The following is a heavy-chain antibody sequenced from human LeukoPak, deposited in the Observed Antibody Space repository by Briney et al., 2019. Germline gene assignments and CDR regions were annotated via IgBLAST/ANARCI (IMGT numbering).Heavy chain of an antibody. Sequence: SETLSLTCTVSGGSISSYYWSWIRQPAGKGLEWIGRIYTSGSTNYNPSLKSRVTMSVDTSKNQFSLRLSSVTAADTAVYYCAREIHYYDSSGYLDYWGQGTLSPSPQ. J-gene: IGHJ4*02. D-gene: IGHD3-22*01. CDR2: IYTSGST. CDR1: GGSISSYY. V-gene: IGHV4-4*07. CDR3: AREIHYYDSSGYLDY.